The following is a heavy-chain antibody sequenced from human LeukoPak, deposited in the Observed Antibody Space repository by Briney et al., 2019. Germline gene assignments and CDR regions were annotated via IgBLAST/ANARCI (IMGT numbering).Heavy chain of an antibody. CDR2: ISAYNGNT. J-gene: IGHJ4*02. V-gene: IGHV1-18*01. Sequence: ASVKVSCKASGYTFTSYGISWVRQAPGQGLEWMGWISAYNGNTNYAQKLQGRVTMTTDTSTSTAYMELRSLRSDDTAVYYCAREIGPIQLHLWGSAFDYWGQGTLVTVSS. CDR1: GYTFTSYG. D-gene: IGHD5-24*01. CDR3: AREIGPIQLHLWGSAFDY.